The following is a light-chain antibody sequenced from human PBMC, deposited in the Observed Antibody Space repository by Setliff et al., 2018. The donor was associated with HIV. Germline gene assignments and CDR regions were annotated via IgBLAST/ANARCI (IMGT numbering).Light chain of an antibody. CDR2: QAT. J-gene: IGLJ1*01. V-gene: IGLV2-23*01. CDR3: CSNTGSNTFV. CDR1: SNDVGRYDL. Sequence: QSALTQPASVSGSPGQSITISCTGTSNDVGRYDLVSWYQQHPARAPKLIIYQATRRPSGVSNRFSGSKSGNVASLTISGLQAEDEADYYCCSNTGSNTFVFGTGSQGHRP.